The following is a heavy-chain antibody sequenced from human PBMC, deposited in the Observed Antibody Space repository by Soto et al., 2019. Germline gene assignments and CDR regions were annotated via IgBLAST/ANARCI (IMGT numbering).Heavy chain of an antibody. CDR3: ARSLEGTTVTNWFDP. D-gene: IGHD4-17*01. CDR1: ADTFNSYS. J-gene: IGHJ5*02. V-gene: IGHV1-69*01. Sequence: QVQLVQSGAEVKKPGSSVKVSCKASADTFNSYSLSWLRQAPGQRLAWMGGITPVFGTADYAQRFEDRLTITADESTSTVYMELSSLRSDDTAVYYCARSLEGTTVTNWFDPWGQGALVTVSS. CDR2: ITPVFGTA.